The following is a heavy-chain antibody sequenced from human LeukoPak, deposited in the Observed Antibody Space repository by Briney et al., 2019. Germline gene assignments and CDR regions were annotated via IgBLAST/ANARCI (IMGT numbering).Heavy chain of an antibody. D-gene: IGHD1-1*01. CDR2: INRDGSDK. J-gene: IGHJ4*02. V-gene: IGHV3-7*01. CDR3: ARHNYHFDY. CDR1: GFTFSSYW. Sequence: PGGSLRLSCAASGFTFSSYWMSWVRQAPGKGLEWVANINRDGSDKYYVDSVKGRFTISRDNAKNSLYLQMNSLRAEDTAVYYCARHNYHFDYWGQGTLVTVSS.